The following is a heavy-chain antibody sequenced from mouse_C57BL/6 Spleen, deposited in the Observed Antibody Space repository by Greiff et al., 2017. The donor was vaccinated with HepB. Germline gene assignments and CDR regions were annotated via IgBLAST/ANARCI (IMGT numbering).Heavy chain of an antibody. CDR1: GFTFSDYY. D-gene: IGHD1-1*01. Sequence: EVQLVESEGGLVQPGSSMKLSCTASGFTFSDYYMAWVRQVPEKGLEWVANITYDGSSTYYLDSLKSRFIISRDNAKNILYLQMSSLKSEDTATYYCAREGDYYGSSYGFDYWGQGTTLTVSS. V-gene: IGHV5-16*01. CDR3: AREGDYYGSSYGFDY. J-gene: IGHJ2*01. CDR2: ITYDGSST.